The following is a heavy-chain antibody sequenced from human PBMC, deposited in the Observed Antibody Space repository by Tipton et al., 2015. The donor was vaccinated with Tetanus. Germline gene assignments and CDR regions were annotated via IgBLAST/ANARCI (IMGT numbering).Heavy chain of an antibody. CDR1: GFTFDDCA. J-gene: IGHJ4*02. CDR2: ISWNSGSI. V-gene: IGHV3-9*01. D-gene: IGHD6-13*01. Sequence: SLRLSCAASGFTFDDCAMHWVRQAPGKGLEWVSGISWNSGSIGYADSVKGRFTISRDNAKNSLYLQMNSLRAEDTALYYCAKDGAAAGTSPFDYWGQGTLVTVSS. CDR3: AKDGAAAGTSPFDY.